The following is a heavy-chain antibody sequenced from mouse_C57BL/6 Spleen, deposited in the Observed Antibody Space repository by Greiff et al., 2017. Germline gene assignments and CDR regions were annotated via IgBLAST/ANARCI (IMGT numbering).Heavy chain of an antibody. CDR2: IDPATGGT. V-gene: IGHV1-15*01. Sequence: QVQLKQSGAELVRPGASVTLSCKASGYTFTDYEMHWVKQTPVHGLEWIGAIDPATGGTAYNQKFKGKAILTADKSSSTAYMELRGLTSEDSAVYYCTRGDGYDGSFAYWGQGTLVTVSA. J-gene: IGHJ3*01. CDR3: TRGDGYDGSFAY. D-gene: IGHD2-2*01. CDR1: GYTFTDYE.